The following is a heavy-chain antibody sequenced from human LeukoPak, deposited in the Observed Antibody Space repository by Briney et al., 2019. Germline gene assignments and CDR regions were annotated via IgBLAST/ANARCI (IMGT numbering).Heavy chain of an antibody. Sequence: GGSLRLSCATSGFIFSSYAMSWVRQAPGKGLEWVSGIGASGGSTYYADSVKGRFTISRDNSKNTLYLQMNSLRTEDTAVYYCAKAEGYDILTGLDYWGQGTLVTVSS. J-gene: IGHJ4*02. CDR2: IGASGGST. V-gene: IGHV3-23*01. CDR1: GFIFSSYA. D-gene: IGHD3-9*01. CDR3: AKAEGYDILTGLDY.